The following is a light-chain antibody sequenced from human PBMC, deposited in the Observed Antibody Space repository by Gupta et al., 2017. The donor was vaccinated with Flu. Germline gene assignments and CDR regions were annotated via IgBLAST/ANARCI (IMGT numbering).Light chain of an antibody. CDR1: SSNSGKNF. CDR3: ATWDSSLIAVV. V-gene: IGLV1-51*02. Sequence: KVTISCSGSSSNSGKNFVSWYQQLPGTAPKLLIFENSNRPSGIPDRFSGSKSGTSATLGITGLQTGDEADYYCATWDSSLIAVVFGGGTTLTVL. J-gene: IGLJ3*02. CDR2: ENS.